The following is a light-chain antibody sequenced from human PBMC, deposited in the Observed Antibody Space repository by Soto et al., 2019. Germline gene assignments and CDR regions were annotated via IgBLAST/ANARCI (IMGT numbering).Light chain of an antibody. V-gene: IGKV3-20*01. CDR1: QSISSSY. CDR2: GAS. CDR3: QQYNNLPLT. J-gene: IGKJ1*01. Sequence: LTQSPSALSLSLGKRATLSCRASQSISSSYLAWYQQRPGQAPRLLINGASSRATGIPDRFSGSGSGTEFTLTISRLEPEDFAVYYCQQYNNLPLTFGQGTKVDIK.